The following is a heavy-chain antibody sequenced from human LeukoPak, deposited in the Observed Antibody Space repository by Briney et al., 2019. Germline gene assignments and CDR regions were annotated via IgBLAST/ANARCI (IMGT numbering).Heavy chain of an antibody. CDR3: ARDPGGDPVRIDY. CDR2: IYHSGST. D-gene: IGHD3-16*01. J-gene: IGHJ4*02. V-gene: IGHV4-31*03. Sequence: SETLSLTCTVSGGSISSGGYYWSWIRQHPGKGLEWIGYIYHSGSTYYNPSLKSRVTISVDTSKNQFSLKLSSVTAADTAVYYCARDPGGDPVRIDYWGQGTLVTVSS. CDR1: GGSISSGGYY.